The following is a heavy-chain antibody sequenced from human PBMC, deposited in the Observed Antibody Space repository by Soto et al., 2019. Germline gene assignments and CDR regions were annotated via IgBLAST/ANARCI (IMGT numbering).Heavy chain of an antibody. V-gene: IGHV3-74*01. J-gene: IGHJ4*02. Sequence: GGSLRLSCAASGFTFSNYGMHWVRQAPGKGLVWVSYISGDRRSTSYADSVKGRFTISRDNAKNTLYLQMNTLRAEDTAVYYCARDRWPYYFDYWGQGTLVTVSS. CDR2: ISGDRRST. CDR3: ARDRWPYYFDY. CDR1: GFTFSNYG. D-gene: IGHD2-15*01.